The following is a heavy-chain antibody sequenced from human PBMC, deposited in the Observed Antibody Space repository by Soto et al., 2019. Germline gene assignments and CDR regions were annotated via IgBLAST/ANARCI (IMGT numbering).Heavy chain of an antibody. J-gene: IGHJ4*02. D-gene: IGHD3-22*01. CDR1: GFIFSGSG. CDR2: VAYDGSRT. Sequence: QVQLVESGGGVVQPGTSLRLTCAASGFIFSGSGMHWVRQAPGKGLEWVALVAYDGSRTYYGDSVKDRFTISRDNAENTLYLQMNSLRTEDTAVYYCARWVGGSMYDNSGKFDSWGQGTLVIVSS. CDR3: ARWVGGSMYDNSGKFDS. V-gene: IGHV3-30*03.